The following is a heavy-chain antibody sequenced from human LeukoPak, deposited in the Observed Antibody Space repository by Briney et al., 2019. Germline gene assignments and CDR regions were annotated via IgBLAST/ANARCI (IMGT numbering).Heavy chain of an antibody. J-gene: IGHJ5*02. V-gene: IGHV1-18*01. CDR2: ISAYNGNT. Sequence: ASVTVPYMASGYTFTSYGILWVRPAPGQGLEWMGWISAYNGNTNYAQKLQGRVTMTTDTSTSTAYMELRSLRSDDTAVYYCARVAPVVRTLNWFAASSQASLLTVSS. D-gene: IGHD3-10*01. CDR3: ARVAPVVRTLNWFAA. CDR1: GYTFTSYG.